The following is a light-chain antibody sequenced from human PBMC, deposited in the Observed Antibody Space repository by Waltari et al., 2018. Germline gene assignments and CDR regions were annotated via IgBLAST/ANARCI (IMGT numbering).Light chain of an antibody. Sequence: EIVLTQSPGTLSLSPGERATLSCRASQSVSRSYLAWYQQRPGQAPRLLIYGASSRATGISDRFSGSGSGTDFTLTISRLEPEDFAVYSCQQYGSSPLTFGPGTKVDIK. CDR3: QQYGSSPLT. CDR1: QSVSRSY. J-gene: IGKJ3*01. V-gene: IGKV3-20*01. CDR2: GAS.